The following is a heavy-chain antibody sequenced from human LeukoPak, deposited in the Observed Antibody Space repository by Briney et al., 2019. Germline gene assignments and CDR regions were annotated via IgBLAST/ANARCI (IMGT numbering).Heavy chain of an antibody. D-gene: IGHD6-13*01. J-gene: IGHJ4*02. CDR3: ARGHRVVKGRAPVAY. CDR2: MNTNSGNT. Sequence: ASVKVSCKGSGYTFTSYDINWVRRATAQGLEWMGLMNTNSGNTGYAQKFQDRVIIIRNTSISTAYMELSSLRSEATAVYSCARGHRVVKGRAPVAYWGQGTLVTVSS. CDR1: GYTFTSYD. V-gene: IGHV1-8*01.